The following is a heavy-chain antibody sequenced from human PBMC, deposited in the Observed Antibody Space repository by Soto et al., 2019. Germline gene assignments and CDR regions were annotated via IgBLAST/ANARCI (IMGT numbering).Heavy chain of an antibody. V-gene: IGHV3-7*03. CDR3: AGGDCGCDCYSCYGMDV. J-gene: IGHJ6*02. CDR2: IKQDGSEK. CDR1: GFTFSSYW. Sequence: EVQLVESGGGLVQPGGSLRLSCAASGFTFSSYWMSWVRQAPGKGLEWVADIKQDGSEKYYVDSVKGRFTIFRDHAKNSLYLQMNSRRAEDTAVYYCAGGDCGCDCYSCYGMDVWGQGTTVTVSS. D-gene: IGHD2-21*02.